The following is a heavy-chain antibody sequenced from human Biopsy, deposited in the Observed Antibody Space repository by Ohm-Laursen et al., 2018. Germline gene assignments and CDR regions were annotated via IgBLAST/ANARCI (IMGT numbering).Heavy chain of an antibody. CDR1: GYTFSDYI. CDR3: ARVEDSTRHWYFDL. J-gene: IGHJ2*01. Sequence: GASVKVSCKVSGYTFSDYILNWVRQAPGQGLEWMGWINTRRGDTNYAQKFQGRVTMTRDTSTTTVFMELTSLRSDDTAMYYCARVEDSTRHWYFDLWGRGTQVTVPS. D-gene: IGHD2-2*01. CDR2: INTRRGDT. V-gene: IGHV1-18*01.